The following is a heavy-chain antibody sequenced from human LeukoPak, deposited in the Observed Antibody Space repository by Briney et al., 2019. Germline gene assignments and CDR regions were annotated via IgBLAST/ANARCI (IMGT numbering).Heavy chain of an antibody. Sequence: PGGSLRLSCAASGFTVSSNYMSWVRQAPGKGLEWVSVIYSGGSTYYADSVKGRFTISRDNSKNTLYLQMNSLRAEDTAVYYCAKDLMSSGWYFSATGKPTDAFDIWGQGTMVTVSS. CDR3: AKDLMSSGWYFSATGKPTDAFDI. CDR2: IYSGGST. V-gene: IGHV3-53*01. CDR1: GFTVSSNY. D-gene: IGHD6-19*01. J-gene: IGHJ3*02.